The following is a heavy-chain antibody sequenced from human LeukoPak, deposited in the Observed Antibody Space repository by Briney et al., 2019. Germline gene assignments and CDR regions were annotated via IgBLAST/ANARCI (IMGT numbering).Heavy chain of an antibody. CDR2: ISYVGRKE. CDR1: GFTFSDYG. Sequence: GRSLRLSCAASGFTFSDYGMHWVRQAPGKGLEWVAVISYVGRKEYYADSVKGRFTVSRDNSKNTLYLQMNSLRPEDTALYYCAKDSGARLDPWGQGTLVTVSS. V-gene: IGHV3-30*18. J-gene: IGHJ5*02. CDR3: AKDSGARLDP.